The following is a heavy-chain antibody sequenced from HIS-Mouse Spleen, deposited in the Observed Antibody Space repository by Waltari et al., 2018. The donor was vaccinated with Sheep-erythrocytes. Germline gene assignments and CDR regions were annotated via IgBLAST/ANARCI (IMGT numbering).Heavy chain of an antibody. J-gene: IGHJ4*02. CDR2: ITYDGSNK. V-gene: IGHV3-30*18. CDR1: FTFSSYG. Sequence: FTFSSYGMHWVRQAPGKGLEWVAVITYDGSNKYYADSVKGRFTISRDNSKNTLYLQMNSLRAEDTAGYYCAKDAYYDYVWGSYSFDYWGQGTLVTVSS. D-gene: IGHD3-16*01. CDR3: AKDAYYDYVWGSYSFDY.